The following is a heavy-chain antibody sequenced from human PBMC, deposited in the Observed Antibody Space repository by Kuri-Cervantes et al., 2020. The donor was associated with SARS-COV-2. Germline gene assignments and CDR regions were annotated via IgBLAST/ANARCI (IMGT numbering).Heavy chain of an antibody. Sequence: KVSCKSSGYNFTPYRISWVRQRPEKGLEWMGTIDPDDSYTKYSPSFRGHVTISADKSISTVFLQWSSLKASDTAMYYCARLRGYCSSTSCHSYYYYYGMDVWGQGTTVTVSS. CDR3: ARLRGYCSSTSCHSYYYYYGMDV. D-gene: IGHD2-2*02. J-gene: IGHJ6*02. CDR1: GYNFTPYR. V-gene: IGHV5-10-1*01. CDR2: IDPDDSYT.